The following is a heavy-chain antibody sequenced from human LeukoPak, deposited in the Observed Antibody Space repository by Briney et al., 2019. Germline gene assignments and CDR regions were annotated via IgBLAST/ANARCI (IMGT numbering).Heavy chain of an antibody. Sequence: SETLSLTCTVSGGSITNYYWSWIRQPAGKGLEWIGRIYSSGSTNYNPSLKSRVTISVDTSKNQFSLKLSSVTAADTAVYYCARGRRPYWYFDLWGRGTLVTVSS. CDR2: IYSSGST. J-gene: IGHJ2*01. CDR3: ARGRRPYWYFDL. V-gene: IGHV4-4*07. D-gene: IGHD6-6*01. CDR1: GGSITNYY.